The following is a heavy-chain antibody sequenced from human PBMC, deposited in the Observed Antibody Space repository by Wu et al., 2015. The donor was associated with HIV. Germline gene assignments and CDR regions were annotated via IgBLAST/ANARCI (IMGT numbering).Heavy chain of an antibody. CDR3: ARETTFDRGAFDI. CDR1: GGTFNNHA. D-gene: IGHD1-7*01. V-gene: IGHV1-69*13. CDR2: VIPIFGTR. Sequence: QVQLVQSGAEVKKPGSSVKVSCNASGGTFNNHAITWVRQAPGQGLEWMGRVIPIFGTRNYAQRFQGRVTIIAGESTSTAYMELSSLRSEDTAVYYCARETTFDRGAFDIWGQGTMVTVSS. J-gene: IGHJ3*02.